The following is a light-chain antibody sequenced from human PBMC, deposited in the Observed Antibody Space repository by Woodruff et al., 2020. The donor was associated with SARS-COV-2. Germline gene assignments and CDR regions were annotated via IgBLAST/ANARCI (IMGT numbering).Light chain of an antibody. Sequence: SSGSIASNYVQWYQQRPGSSPTTVIYEDNQRPSGVPDRFSGSIDSSSNSASLTISGLKTEDEADYYCQSYDSSNWVFGGGTK. CDR3: QSYDSSNWV. V-gene: IGLV6-57*01. CDR1: SGSIASNY. CDR2: EDN. J-gene: IGLJ3*02.